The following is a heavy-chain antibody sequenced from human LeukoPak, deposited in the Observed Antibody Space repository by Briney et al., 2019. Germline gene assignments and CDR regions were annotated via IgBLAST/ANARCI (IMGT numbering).Heavy chain of an antibody. CDR2: IKKTSDFI. CDR3: ARPLEGTGGNWYFDL. CDR1: GFTFSSYS. D-gene: IGHD1-14*01. V-gene: IGHV3-21*01. J-gene: IGHJ2*01. Sequence: PAGSLTLSCAASGFTFSSYSMNWVRQAPGKGLEWVSSIKKTSDFIFYADSVKGRFTVPRDNPKNSLYLQMNSLRAEDTAVYYCARPLEGTGGNWYFDLWGGSPRDTVST.